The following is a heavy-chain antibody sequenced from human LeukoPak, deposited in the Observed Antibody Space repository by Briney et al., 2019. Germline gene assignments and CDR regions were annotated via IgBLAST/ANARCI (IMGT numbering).Heavy chain of an antibody. Sequence: GGSLKLSCAASGFTFSSYNMNWVRQAPGKGLEWVSYISSSISTIYYADSVKGRFTISRDNAKNSLYLQMNSLRAEDTAVYYCAKRTPYSSGSYYFDYWGQGTLVTVSS. D-gene: IGHD3-22*01. V-gene: IGHV3-48*01. CDR2: ISSSISTI. CDR1: GFTFSSYN. J-gene: IGHJ4*02. CDR3: AKRTPYSSGSYYFDY.